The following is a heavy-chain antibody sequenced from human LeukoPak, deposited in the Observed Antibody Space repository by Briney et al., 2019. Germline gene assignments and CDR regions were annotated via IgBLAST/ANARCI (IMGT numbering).Heavy chain of an antibody. Sequence: SETLSLTCTVSGGSISSYYWSWIRQPPGKGLEWIGYIYYSGSTNYNPSLKSRVTISVDTSKNQFSLKLSSVTAADTAVYYCARDTLDYGDLRPNWFDPWGQGTLVTVSS. J-gene: IGHJ5*02. V-gene: IGHV4-59*12. D-gene: IGHD4-17*01. CDR3: ARDTLDYGDLRPNWFDP. CDR2: IYYSGST. CDR1: GGSISSYY.